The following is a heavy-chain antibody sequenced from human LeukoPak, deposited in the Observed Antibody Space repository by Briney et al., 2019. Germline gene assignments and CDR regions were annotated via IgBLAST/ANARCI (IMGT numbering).Heavy chain of an antibody. CDR3: ARVGDIVVVVAATEAFDI. CDR1: GFTFRSYS. D-gene: IGHD2-15*01. CDR2: ISSSSSYI. J-gene: IGHJ3*02. Sequence: GGSLRLSCAASGFTFRSYSMTWVRQAPGKGLEWVSSISSSSSYIYYADSVKGRFTISRDNAKNSLYLQMNSLRAEDTAVYYCARVGDIVVVVAATEAFDIWGQGTMVTVSS. V-gene: IGHV3-21*01.